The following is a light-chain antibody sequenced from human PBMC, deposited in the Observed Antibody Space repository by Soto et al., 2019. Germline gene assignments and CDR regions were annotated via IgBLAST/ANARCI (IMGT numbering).Light chain of an antibody. CDR3: QQCDKLPLT. V-gene: IGKV1-33*01. J-gene: IGKJ4*01. CDR1: QDISNY. CDR2: DAS. Sequence: DIQMTQSPSSLSASVGDRVTITCQASQDISNYLNWYQQKPGEAPQLLIYDASNSQTAVPSRFSGSGSGTDFTFTITSLQPEDIATYYCQQCDKLPLTFGGGTKVDIK.